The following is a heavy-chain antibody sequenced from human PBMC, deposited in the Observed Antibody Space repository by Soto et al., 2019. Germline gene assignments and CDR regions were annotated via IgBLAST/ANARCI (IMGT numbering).Heavy chain of an antibody. CDR2: INPNSGGT. Sequence: ASVKVSCKASGYTFTGYYMHWVRQAPGQGLEWMGWINPNSGGTNYAQKFQGWVTMTRDTSISTAYMELSRLRSDDTAVYYCARSGGELYSSSWYDYWGQGTLVTVSS. V-gene: IGHV1-2*04. CDR1: GYTFTGYY. CDR3: ARSGGELYSSSWYDY. J-gene: IGHJ4*02. D-gene: IGHD6-13*01.